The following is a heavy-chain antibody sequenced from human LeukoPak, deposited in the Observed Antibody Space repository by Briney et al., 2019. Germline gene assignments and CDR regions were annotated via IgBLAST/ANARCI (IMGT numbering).Heavy chain of an antibody. Sequence: PSETLSLTCTVSGGSLSPYYWSWIRQPPGKGLEWIGYVYYSGSTNYNPSLKSRVTISVDTSKNQFSLMLTSVTAADAAVCYCASIGVNYYSWFDYWGQGTQVTVSS. D-gene: IGHD3-10*01. CDR1: GGSLSPYY. J-gene: IGHJ4*02. CDR3: ASIGVNYYSWFDY. CDR2: VYYSGST. V-gene: IGHV4-59*08.